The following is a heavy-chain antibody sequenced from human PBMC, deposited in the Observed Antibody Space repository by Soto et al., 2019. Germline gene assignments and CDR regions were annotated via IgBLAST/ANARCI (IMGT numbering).Heavy chain of an antibody. J-gene: IGHJ4*02. CDR2: IYYSGST. CDR3: ASSGATVTTFDH. V-gene: IGHV4-39*01. CDR1: GGSISSSSYY. D-gene: IGHD4-17*01. Sequence: GTVSGGSISSSSYYWGWIRQPPGKGLEWIGRIYYSGSTYYNPSLKSRVTISVDTSKNQFSLKLSSVTAADTAVYYCASSGATVTTFDHWGQGTLVTVSS.